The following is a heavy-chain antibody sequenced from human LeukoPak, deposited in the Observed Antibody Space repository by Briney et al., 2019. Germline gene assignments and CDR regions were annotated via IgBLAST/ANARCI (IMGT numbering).Heavy chain of an antibody. CDR2: ISSSGGST. Sequence: PGGSLRLSCAASGFTFSSYAMSWVRQAPGKGLEWVSAISSSGGSTYYADSVKGRFTISRDNSKNTLYLQMNSLRGEDTAVYYCAKDRIAVRPGWFDPWGQGTLVTVSS. CDR1: GFTFSSYA. J-gene: IGHJ5*02. V-gene: IGHV3-23*01. D-gene: IGHD6-6*01. CDR3: AKDRIAVRPGWFDP.